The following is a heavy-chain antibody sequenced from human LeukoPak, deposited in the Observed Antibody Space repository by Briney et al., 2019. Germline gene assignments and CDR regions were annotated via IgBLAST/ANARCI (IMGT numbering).Heavy chain of an antibody. D-gene: IGHD2-2*01. J-gene: IGHJ4*02. V-gene: IGHV3-23*01. CDR3: AKDQRYCSSTSCSGAFDY. Sequence: GGSLRLSCAASGFTFSSYAMSWVRQAPGKGLEWVSAISGSGGSTYYADSVKGRFTISRDNSKNTLYLQMNSLRAEDTAVYYCAKDQRYCSSTSCSGAFDYWGQGTLVTVSS. CDR2: ISGSGGST. CDR1: GFTFSSYA.